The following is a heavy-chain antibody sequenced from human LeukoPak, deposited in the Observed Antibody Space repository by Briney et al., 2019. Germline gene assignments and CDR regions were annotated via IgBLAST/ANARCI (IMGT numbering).Heavy chain of an antibody. CDR1: GGSISSGSYY. Sequence: SETLSLTCTVSGGSISSGSYYWSWIRQPAGKGLEWIGRIYTSGSTNYNPSLKSRVTISVDTSKNQFSLKLSSVTAADTAVYYCARDGFWGGDAFDIWGQGTMVTVSS. CDR2: IYTSGST. V-gene: IGHV4-61*02. CDR3: ARDGFWGGDAFDI. J-gene: IGHJ3*02. D-gene: IGHD7-27*01.